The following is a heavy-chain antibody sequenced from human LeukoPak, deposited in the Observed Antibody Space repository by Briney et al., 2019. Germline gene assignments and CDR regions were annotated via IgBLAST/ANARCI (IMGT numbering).Heavy chain of an antibody. V-gene: IGHV4-61*02. D-gene: IGHD3-22*01. Sequence: SETLSLTCTVSGGSISSGSYYWSWIRQPAGKGLEWIGRIYTSGSTNYNPSLKSRVTISVDTSKNQFSLKLSSVTAADTAVYYCARVGYYDSSGYYLSEYFQYWGQGTLVTVSS. CDR2: IYTSGST. CDR3: ARVGYYDSSGYYLSEYFQY. CDR1: GGSISSGSYY. J-gene: IGHJ1*01.